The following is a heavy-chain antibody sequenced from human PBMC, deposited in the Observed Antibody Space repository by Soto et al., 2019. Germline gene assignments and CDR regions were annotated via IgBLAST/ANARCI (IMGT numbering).Heavy chain of an antibody. D-gene: IGHD3-22*01. CDR2: IWYDGSNN. CDR3: ARDYDSSGYPRYYFDY. Sequence: GGALRLSCAPSGFTFSRFGMPWACQATGQSLEWVAVIWYDGSNNYYADSVKGQFTISRDNSKNTLYLQMNSLRAEDTAVYYCARDYDSSGYPRYYFDYWGQGT. J-gene: IGHJ4*02. CDR1: GFTFSRFG. V-gene: IGHV3-33*01.